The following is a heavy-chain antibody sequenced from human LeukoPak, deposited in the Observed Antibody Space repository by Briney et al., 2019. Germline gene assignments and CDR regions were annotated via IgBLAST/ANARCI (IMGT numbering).Heavy chain of an antibody. D-gene: IGHD1-20*01. CDR3: ARDQHNWNADY. Sequence: GGSLRLSCAASGFTFSSYEMNWVRQAPGKGLEWVSFITSSGNTMYYADSVKGRFTISRDNAKNSLYLQMNSLRAEDTAVYYCARDQHNWNADYWGQGTLVTVSS. V-gene: IGHV3-48*03. CDR1: GFTFSSYE. CDR2: ITSSGNTM. J-gene: IGHJ4*02.